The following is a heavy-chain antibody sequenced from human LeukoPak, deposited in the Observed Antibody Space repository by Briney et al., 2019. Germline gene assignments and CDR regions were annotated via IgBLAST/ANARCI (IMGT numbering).Heavy chain of an antibody. V-gene: IGHV4-59*08. J-gene: IGHJ3*02. CDR3: AGAYYSSGPEGAFDI. Sequence: SETLSLTCTVSGGSISSYYWSWIRQPPGKGLEWIGYIYYSGSTNYNPSPKSRVTISVDTSKNQFSLKLSSVTAADTAVYYCAGAYYSSGPEGAFDIWGQGTMVTVSS. D-gene: IGHD6-19*01. CDR1: GGSISSYY. CDR2: IYYSGST.